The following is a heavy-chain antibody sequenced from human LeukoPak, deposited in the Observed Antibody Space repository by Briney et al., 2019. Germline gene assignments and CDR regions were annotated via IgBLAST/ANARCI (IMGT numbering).Heavy chain of an antibody. D-gene: IGHD3-22*01. V-gene: IGHV3-7*01. CDR3: AIMTTYYDSSAYYPFQH. CDR1: GFTFSSYS. J-gene: IGHJ1*01. CDR2: IKQDGSEK. Sequence: GGSLRLSCAASGFTFSSYSMNWVRQAPGKGLEWVANIKQDGSEKFYVDSVKGRFTISRDNAKNSVFLQINSLRDEDTAVYYCAIMTTYYDSSAYYPFQHWGQGTLVTVSP.